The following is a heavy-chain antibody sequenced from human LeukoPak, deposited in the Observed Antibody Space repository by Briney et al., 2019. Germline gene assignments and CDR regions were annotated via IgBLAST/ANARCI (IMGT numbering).Heavy chain of an antibody. J-gene: IGHJ4*02. D-gene: IGHD6-6*01. CDR3: AREESSSSGYYFDY. CDR1: GFTFSSYS. CDR2: ISSNSNI. Sequence: PGGSLRLSCAASGFTFSSYSMNWVRQAPGKGLEWVSSISSNSNIYYADSVKGRFTISRDNAKNSLYLQMNSLSAEDTAVYYCAREESSSSGYYFDYWGQGALVTVSS. V-gene: IGHV3-21*01.